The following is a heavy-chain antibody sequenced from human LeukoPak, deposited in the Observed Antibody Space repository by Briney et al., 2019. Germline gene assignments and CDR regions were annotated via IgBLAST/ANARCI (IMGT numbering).Heavy chain of an antibody. J-gene: IGHJ6*02. CDR3: ARDRIEQQLVPYYYYYGMDV. CDR1: GYTFTSYA. Sequence: ASVKVSCKASGYTFTSYAMHWVRQAPGQRLEWMGWINAGNGNTKYSQKFQGRVTITRDTSASTAYMELSSLRSEDTAVYYCARDRIEQQLVPYYYYYGMDVWGQGTTVTVSS. D-gene: IGHD6-13*01. V-gene: IGHV1-3*01. CDR2: INAGNGNT.